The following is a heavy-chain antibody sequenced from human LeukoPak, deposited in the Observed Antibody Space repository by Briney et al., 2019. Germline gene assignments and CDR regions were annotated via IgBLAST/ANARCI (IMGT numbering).Heavy chain of an antibody. V-gene: IGHV3-7*01. CDR1: GFTFSSYC. CDR3: ARDRWIFGVVFSYFDY. J-gene: IGHJ4*02. CDR2: IKQDGSEK. Sequence: GGSLRLSCAVSGFTFSSYCVTWVRQAPGKGLEWVANIKQDGSEKYYVDSVKGRFTISRDNAKNSLYLQMNSLRAEDTAVYYCARDRWIFGVVFSYFDYWGQGTLVTVSS. D-gene: IGHD3-3*01.